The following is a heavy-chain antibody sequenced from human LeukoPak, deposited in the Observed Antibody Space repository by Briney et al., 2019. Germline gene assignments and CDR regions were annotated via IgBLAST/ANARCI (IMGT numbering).Heavy chain of an antibody. D-gene: IGHD5-12*01. CDR3: ARRRYSGYERRALEV. Sequence: PSETLSLTCTVSGGTISSYSWSWIRQPPGKGLERFGSIYYSGSTYYNPSLKSRVTISVDTSKNQFSLQLSSVTAADTAVYYCARRRYSGYERRALEVWGQGTMVTVSS. CDR1: GGTISSYS. J-gene: IGHJ3*01. V-gene: IGHV4-39*01. CDR2: IYYSGST.